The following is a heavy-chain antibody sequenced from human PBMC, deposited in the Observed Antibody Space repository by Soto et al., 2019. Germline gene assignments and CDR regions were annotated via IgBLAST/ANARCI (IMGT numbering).Heavy chain of an antibody. CDR1: GFTFSSYA. Sequence: GGSLRLSCAASGFTFSSYAMHWVRQAPGKGLEWVAVISYDGSNKYYADSVKGRFTISRDNSKNTLYLQMNSLRAEDTAVYYCARDLGSTSPWGQGTLVTVSS. D-gene: IGHD2-2*01. CDR3: ARDLGSTSP. CDR2: ISYDGSNK. V-gene: IGHV3-30-3*01. J-gene: IGHJ5*02.